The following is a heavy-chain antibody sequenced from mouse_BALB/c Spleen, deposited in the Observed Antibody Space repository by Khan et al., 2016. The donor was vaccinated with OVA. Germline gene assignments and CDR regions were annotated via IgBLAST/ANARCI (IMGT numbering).Heavy chain of an antibody. CDR3: ARDGSRYNYAMDY. CDR1: GYSITSDYA. D-gene: IGHD2-3*01. CDR2: ISSSGST. J-gene: IGHJ4*01. Sequence: EVQLKESGPGLVKPSQSLSLTCTVTGYSITSDYAWNWIRQFPGNKLEWMGYISSSGSTNYNPALKSRTSITRDTSKNQFFLQLNSVTTEDTATYYCARDGSRYNYAMDYWGQGTSVTVSS. V-gene: IGHV3-2*02.